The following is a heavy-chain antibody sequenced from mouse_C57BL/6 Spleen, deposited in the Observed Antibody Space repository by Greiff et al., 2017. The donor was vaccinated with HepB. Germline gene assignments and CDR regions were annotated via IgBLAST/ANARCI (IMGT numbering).Heavy chain of an antibody. V-gene: IGHV1-11*01. CDR1: GYTFTDHI. Sequence: VQLQQSGAELASPGASVPLSCKASGYTFTDHIMNWVKKRPGQGLEWIGRIYPVSGETNYNQKFMGKATFSLDRSSRTVYMVLNSLTSEDPAVYYCGMRGCYDDYPTLYAMDYWGQGTSVTVSS. CDR3: GMRGCYDDYPTLYAMDY. CDR2: IYPVSGET. D-gene: IGHD2-3*01. J-gene: IGHJ4*01.